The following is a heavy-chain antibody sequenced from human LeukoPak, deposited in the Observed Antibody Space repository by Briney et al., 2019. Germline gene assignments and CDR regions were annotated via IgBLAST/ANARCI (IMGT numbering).Heavy chain of an antibody. Sequence: GRSLRLSCAASGFTFNRNGMHWVRQAPGKGLEWVALIWFDGSREYYGDSVKGRFIISRDNSKNTLYLQMNSLRAEDTAVYYCARWLSYKIDSNGFLDCWGQGTLVTVSS. CDR3: ARWLSYKIDSNGFLDC. D-gene: IGHD3-22*01. CDR2: IWFDGSRE. J-gene: IGHJ4*02. V-gene: IGHV3-33*01. CDR1: GFTFNRNG.